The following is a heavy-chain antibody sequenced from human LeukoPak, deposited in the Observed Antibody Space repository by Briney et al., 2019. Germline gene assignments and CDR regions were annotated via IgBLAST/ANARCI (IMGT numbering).Heavy chain of an antibody. CDR3: AKGTSAAGIFDY. D-gene: IGHD6-13*01. Sequence: PGGSLRLSCAASGFTFSSYGMHWVRQAPGKGLEWVSTIGGSGGSTYYADSVKGRFTISRDNSKNTLYLQMNSLRAEDTAVYYCAKGTSAAGIFDYWGQGTLVTVSS. V-gene: IGHV3-23*01. CDR1: GFTFSSYG. CDR2: IGGSGGST. J-gene: IGHJ4*02.